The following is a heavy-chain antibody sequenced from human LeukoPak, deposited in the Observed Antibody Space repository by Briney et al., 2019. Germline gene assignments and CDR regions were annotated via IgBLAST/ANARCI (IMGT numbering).Heavy chain of an antibody. CDR1: GFSFSTYE. CDR2: ICSSGSTI. CDR3: ARGGITVGVDD. J-gene: IGHJ4*01. V-gene: IGHV3-48*03. D-gene: IGHD1-26*01. Sequence: GGSLRLSCAASGFSFSTYEMNWVRQAPGKGLEWVSYICSSGSTIYYADSVRGRFTISRDNAKNSLYLQMNSLRAEDAAVYHCARGGITVGVDDWGQGTPVTVSP.